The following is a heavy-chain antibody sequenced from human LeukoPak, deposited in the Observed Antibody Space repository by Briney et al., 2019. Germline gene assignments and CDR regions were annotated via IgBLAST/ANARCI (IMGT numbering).Heavy chain of an antibody. D-gene: IGHD6-13*01. J-gene: IGHJ4*02. Sequence: PSETLSLTCTVSGGSISSYYWSWIRQPPGKGLEWIGYIYYSGSTNYNPSLKSRVTISVDTSKNQFSLQLNSVTPEDTAVYYCARGPLAAAGVSPLSDWGQGTLVTVSS. CDR2: IYYSGST. V-gene: IGHV4-59*12. CDR3: ARGPLAAAGVSPLSD. CDR1: GGSISSYY.